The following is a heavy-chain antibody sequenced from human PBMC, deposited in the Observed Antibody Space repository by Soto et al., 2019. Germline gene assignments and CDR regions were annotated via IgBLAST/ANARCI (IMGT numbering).Heavy chain of an antibody. D-gene: IGHD4-17*01. J-gene: IGHJ4*02. CDR3: AKDYGDVRRYFDY. V-gene: IGHV3-9*01. Sequence: EVQLVESGGGLVQPGRSLRLSCAASGFTFDDYAMHWVRQAPGKGLEWVSGINWKSGTIGYADSVKGRFTISRDNAKNSLYLQMNSLRPEDTALYYCAKDYGDVRRYFDYWGQGTLVTVSS. CDR1: GFTFDDYA. CDR2: INWKSGTI.